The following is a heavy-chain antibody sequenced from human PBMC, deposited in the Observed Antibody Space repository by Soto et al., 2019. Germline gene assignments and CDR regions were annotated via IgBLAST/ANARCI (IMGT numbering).Heavy chain of an antibody. CDR2: ISTSSRTI. CDR3: ARDLYSSGWYHALDI. V-gene: IGHV3-48*02. D-gene: IGHD6-19*01. J-gene: IGHJ3*02. CDR1: GLTFSTYA. Sequence: GGSLRLSCAASGLTFSTYAMSWVRRTPGKGLEWVSVISTSSRTIYYADSVKGRFTVSRDNAKNSLYLQMNSLRDDDTAVYYCARDLYSSGWYHALDIWGQGTMVTVSS.